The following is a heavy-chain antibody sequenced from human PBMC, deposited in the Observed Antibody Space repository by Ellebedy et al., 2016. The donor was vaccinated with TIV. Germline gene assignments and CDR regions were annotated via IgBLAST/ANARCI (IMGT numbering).Heavy chain of an antibody. Sequence: ASVKVSCXASGYTFTGYYMHWLRLPPGQRLEWMGIINPSGGSTSYAQKFQGRVTMTRDTSTSTVYMELSSLRSEDTAVYYCAREPGIAVAGTGFDYWGQGTLVTVSS. CDR2: INPSGGST. D-gene: IGHD6-19*01. CDR3: AREPGIAVAGTGFDY. V-gene: IGHV1-46*01. J-gene: IGHJ4*02. CDR1: GYTFTGYY.